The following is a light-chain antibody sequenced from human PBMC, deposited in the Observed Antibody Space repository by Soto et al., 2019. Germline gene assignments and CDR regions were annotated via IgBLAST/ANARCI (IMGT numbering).Light chain of an antibody. Sequence: EIVMTQSPATLSVSPGERVTLSCRASQSVSSNLAWYQQKPGQAPRLLIYGASTRATGIPARFSGGGSETESTLPITSLQSKVFPFFSFQQYHTWPPRTFAQGTKLEIK. J-gene: IGKJ1*01. CDR2: GAS. CDR1: QSVSSN. CDR3: QQYHTWPPRT. V-gene: IGKV3-15*01.